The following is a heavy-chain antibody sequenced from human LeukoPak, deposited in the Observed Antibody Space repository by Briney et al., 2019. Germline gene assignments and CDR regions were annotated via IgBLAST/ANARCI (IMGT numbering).Heavy chain of an antibody. CDR3: ARDEAVAEADAVDY. J-gene: IGHJ4*02. Sequence: SETLSLTCTVSGGSISSYYWNWIRQPPGKGLEWIGYIYYSGSTNYNPSLKSRVTISVDTSKNQFSLKLSSVTAADTAVYYCARDEAVAEADAVDYWGQGTLVTVSS. D-gene: IGHD6-19*01. CDR2: IYYSGST. V-gene: IGHV4-59*12. CDR1: GGSISSYY.